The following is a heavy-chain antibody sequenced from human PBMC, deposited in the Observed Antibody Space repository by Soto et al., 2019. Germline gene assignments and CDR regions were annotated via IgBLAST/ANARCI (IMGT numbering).Heavy chain of an antibody. J-gene: IGHJ6*02. Sequence: PGGSLRLSCAASGFTFSSYGMHWVRQAPGKGLEWVAVISYDGSNKYYADSVKGRFTISRDNAKNSLYLQMNSLRAEDTAVYYCARDPPERSYSSVYYGMDVWGQGTTVTVSS. D-gene: IGHD6-19*01. CDR2: ISYDGSNK. CDR1: GFTFSSYG. CDR3: ARDPPERSYSSVYYGMDV. V-gene: IGHV3-30*03.